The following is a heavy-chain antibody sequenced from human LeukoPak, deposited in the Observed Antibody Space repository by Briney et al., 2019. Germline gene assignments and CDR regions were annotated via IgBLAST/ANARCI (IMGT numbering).Heavy chain of an antibody. D-gene: IGHD3-10*01. CDR3: AKDLWGDYGSGSYSPHPLAK. CDR2: ISGSGGST. Sequence: AGGSLTLSCAASGFTFSSYAMSWVRQAPGKGLEWVSAISGSGGSTYYADSAKGRFTISRDNSKNTLYLQMNSLRAEDTAVYYCAKDLWGDYGSGSYSPHPLAKWGQGTLVTVSS. J-gene: IGHJ4*02. CDR1: GFTFSSYA. V-gene: IGHV3-23*01.